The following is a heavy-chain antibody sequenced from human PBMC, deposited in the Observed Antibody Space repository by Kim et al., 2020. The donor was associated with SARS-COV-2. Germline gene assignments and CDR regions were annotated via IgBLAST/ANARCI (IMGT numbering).Heavy chain of an antibody. V-gene: IGHV4-59*01. CDR3: AREPGGLGRLDD. CDR1: GGSISSNY. Sequence: SETLSLTCTVSGGSISSNYWSWIRQPPGKGLEWIGYIYYSGSTNYNPSLKSRVTISVDTSKNQFSLKLSSVTAAATAAYYCAREPGGLGRLDDWGQGSLV. J-gene: IGHJ4*02. D-gene: IGHD3-10*01. CDR2: IYYSGST.